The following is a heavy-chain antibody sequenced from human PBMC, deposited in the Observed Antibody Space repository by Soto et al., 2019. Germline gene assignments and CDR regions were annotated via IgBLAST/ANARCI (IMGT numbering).Heavy chain of an antibody. V-gene: IGHV1-69*06. CDR1: GGTFTTST. D-gene: IGHD3-16*01. Sequence: QVQLVQSGAEVKKPGSSVKVSCQTSGGTFTTSTISWVRQAPGQGLEWMGGIIPVFGTPSYAQKFQGRVTMIADKSSSTAYMELRNPRSEDTAMYYCARPADYVSGFSQWGQGTLVTVSS. CDR3: ARPADYVSGFSQ. J-gene: IGHJ4*02. CDR2: IIPVFGTP.